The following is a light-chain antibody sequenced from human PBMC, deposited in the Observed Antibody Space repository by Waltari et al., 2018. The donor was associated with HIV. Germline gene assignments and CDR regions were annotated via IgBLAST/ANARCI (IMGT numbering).Light chain of an antibody. J-gene: IGLJ3*02. Sequence: NFMLTQPHSVSESPGKTVTISRTRTSGSLATNSVQWSHQRPGSSPTTVIYEDNQRPSGVPDRFSGSIDSSSNSASLTISGLKTEDEADYYCQSYDSSNQGVFGGGTKLTVL. CDR2: EDN. CDR3: QSYDSSNQGV. CDR1: SGSLATNS. V-gene: IGLV6-57*01.